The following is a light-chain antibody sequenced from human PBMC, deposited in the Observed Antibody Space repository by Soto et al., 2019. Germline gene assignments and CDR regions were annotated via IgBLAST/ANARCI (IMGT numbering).Light chain of an antibody. CDR2: KAS. CDR1: QSISSW. CDR3: QQYNSYWT. Sequence: DIQMTQSPSTLSASVGDRVTITCRASQSISSWLAWYQQKPGKAPKLLIYKASSLESGVPSRFSGSGSGTAFTLTISSLQHDDFATYYCQQYNSYWTFGQGTKVEIK. V-gene: IGKV1-5*03. J-gene: IGKJ1*01.